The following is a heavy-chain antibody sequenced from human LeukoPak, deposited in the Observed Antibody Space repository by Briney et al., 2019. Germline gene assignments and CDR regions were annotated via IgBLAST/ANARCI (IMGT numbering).Heavy chain of an antibody. D-gene: IGHD4-11*01. Sequence: GGSLRLSCAASGFTFSNYWMSWVRQAPGKGMEWVANIKQDGSEKYYVDSVKGRFTISRDNAKNSLYLQMNSLRAEDTAVYYCARGDYTIDYWGQGTLVTVSS. CDR1: GFTFSNYW. CDR2: IKQDGSEK. J-gene: IGHJ4*02. V-gene: IGHV3-7*01. CDR3: ARGDYTIDY.